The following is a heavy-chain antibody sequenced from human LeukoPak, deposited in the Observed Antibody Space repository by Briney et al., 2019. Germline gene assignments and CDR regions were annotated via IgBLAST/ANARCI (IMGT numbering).Heavy chain of an antibody. D-gene: IGHD6-6*01. CDR3: ARDPPYSSSSWNYGMDV. CDR2: ISSSGSTI. CDR1: GFTFSSYA. Sequence: GGSLRLSCAASGFTFSSYAMSWIRRAPGKGLEWVSYISSSGSTIYYADSVKGRFTISRDNAKNSLYLQMNSLRAEDTAVSYCARDPPYSSSSWNYGMDVWGQGTTVTVSS. V-gene: IGHV3-11*01. J-gene: IGHJ6*02.